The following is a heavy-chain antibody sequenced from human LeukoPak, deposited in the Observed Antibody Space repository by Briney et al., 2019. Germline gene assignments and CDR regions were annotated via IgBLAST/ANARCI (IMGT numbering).Heavy chain of an antibody. Sequence: GGSLRLSCAASGFTFSSYAMHWVRQAPGKGLEWVAVISYDGSNKYYADSVKGRFTISRDNSKNTLYLQMNSLRAEDTAVYYCARDRSSGYYFDYWGQGTLVTVSS. CDR1: GFTFSSYA. V-gene: IGHV3-30-3*01. J-gene: IGHJ4*02. D-gene: IGHD3-22*01. CDR3: ARDRSSGYYFDY. CDR2: ISYDGSNK.